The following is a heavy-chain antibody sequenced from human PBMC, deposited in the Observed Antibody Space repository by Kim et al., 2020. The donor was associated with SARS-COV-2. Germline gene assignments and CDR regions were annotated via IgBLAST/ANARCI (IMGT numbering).Heavy chain of an antibody. Sequence: SETLSRTCAVSGTSIYSGGFSWSWIRQPPGKGLEWIGYIYYSVTTYSNPSLQSRVTISLDSSRNQFSLKLTSVTAADTAVYYCASDNGDGYHSWGRGTLV. V-gene: IGHV4-30-4*07. CDR1: GTSIYSGGFS. D-gene: IGHD5-12*01. J-gene: IGHJ1*01. CDR2: IYYSVTT. CDR3: ASDNGDGYHS.